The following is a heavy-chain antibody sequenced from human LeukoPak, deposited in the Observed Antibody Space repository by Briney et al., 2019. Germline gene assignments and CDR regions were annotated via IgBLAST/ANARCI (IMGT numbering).Heavy chain of an antibody. D-gene: IGHD3-22*01. J-gene: IGHJ4*02. Sequence: PSETLSLTCAVYGGSFSGYYWSWIRQPPGKGLEWIGEINHSGSTNYNPSLKSRVTISVDTSKNQFSLKLNSVTAADTAVYYCAMYYYDSSGYYYFDYWGQGTLVTVSS. CDR3: AMYYYDSSGYYYFDY. CDR1: GGSFSGYY. V-gene: IGHV4-34*01. CDR2: INHSGST.